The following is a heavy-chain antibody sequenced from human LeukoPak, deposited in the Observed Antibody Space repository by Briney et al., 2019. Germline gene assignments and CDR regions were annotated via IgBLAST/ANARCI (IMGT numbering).Heavy chain of an antibody. Sequence: TGGSLRLSCAASGFTFSSYTLSWVRQAPGKGLEWVCGITGSGYVTYYADSVKGRFTISRDNAKNSLYLQMNSLRAEDTAVYYCARDPPSITMVRGSPFDYWGQGTLVTVSS. V-gene: IGHV3-23*01. D-gene: IGHD3-10*01. CDR1: GFTFSSYT. J-gene: IGHJ4*02. CDR3: ARDPPSITMVRGSPFDY. CDR2: ITGSGYVT.